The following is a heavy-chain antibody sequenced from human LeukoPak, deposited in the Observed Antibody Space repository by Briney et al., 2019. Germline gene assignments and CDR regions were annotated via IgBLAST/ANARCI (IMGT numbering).Heavy chain of an antibody. Sequence: GGSLRLSCVASGFIFSSHWMSWVRQAPGKGPEWVANIKEDGSEKYYVDSVKGRFTISRDNVKNSLYLQMNSLRAEDTAVYYCAREAYWGRGTLVIVSS. J-gene: IGHJ4*02. CDR3: AREAY. CDR2: IKEDGSEK. CDR1: GFIFSSHW. V-gene: IGHV3-7*01.